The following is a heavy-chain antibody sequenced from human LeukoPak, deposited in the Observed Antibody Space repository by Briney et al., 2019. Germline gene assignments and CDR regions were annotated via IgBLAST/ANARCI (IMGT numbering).Heavy chain of an antibody. CDR1: GFTFSSYA. D-gene: IGHD5-24*01. CDR3: ARARDGYKLHYFDY. V-gene: IGHV3-30-3*01. Sequence: PGGSLRLSCAASGFTFSSYAMHWVRQAPGKGLEWGAVISYDGSNKYYADSVKGRFTISRDNSKNTLYLQMNSLRAEDTAVYYCARARDGYKLHYFDYWGQGTLVTVSS. J-gene: IGHJ4*02. CDR2: ISYDGSNK.